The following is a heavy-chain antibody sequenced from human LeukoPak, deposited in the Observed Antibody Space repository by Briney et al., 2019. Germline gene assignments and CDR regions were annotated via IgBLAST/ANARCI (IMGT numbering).Heavy chain of an antibody. J-gene: IGHJ4*02. CDR2: INPNTGGT. D-gene: IGHD6-13*01. CDR3: ATTLSWPDY. V-gene: IGHV1-2*02. CDR1: GYTFTGYY. Sequence: GASVKVSCKASGYTFTGYYMHWVRQAPGQGLEWMGYINPNTGGTFYAQKFQGRVTMTRDTSINTAYLEQNSLTSDDTAVYYCATTLSWPDYWGQGTLVTVSS.